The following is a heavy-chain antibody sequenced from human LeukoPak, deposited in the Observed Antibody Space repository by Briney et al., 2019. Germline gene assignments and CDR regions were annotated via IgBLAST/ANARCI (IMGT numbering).Heavy chain of an antibody. Sequence: GGSLRLSCAASGFTFSSYAMHWVRQAPGKGLEWVAVISYDGSNKYYADSVKGRFTISRDNAKNSLYLQMNSLRAEDTTVYYCARASGIAVAFQHWGQGTLVTVSS. CDR1: GFTFSSYA. CDR2: ISYDGSNK. J-gene: IGHJ1*01. D-gene: IGHD6-19*01. V-gene: IGHV3-30-3*01. CDR3: ARASGIAVAFQH.